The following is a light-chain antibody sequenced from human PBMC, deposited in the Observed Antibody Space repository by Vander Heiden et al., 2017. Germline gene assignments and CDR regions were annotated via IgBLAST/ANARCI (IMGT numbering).Light chain of an antibody. Sequence: SYVLAQPPSVSVAPGPTASITCGGNNIRGKGVHWYQQKPDHATVGGGYDDSDRPSGIPERFSGYNSGNTATLSTSRVEAGEEADDYCQVWDSSSDQWVFGGGTKLTVL. V-gene: IGLV3-21*02. CDR2: DDS. J-gene: IGLJ2*01. CDR1: NIRGKG. CDR3: QVWDSSSDQWV.